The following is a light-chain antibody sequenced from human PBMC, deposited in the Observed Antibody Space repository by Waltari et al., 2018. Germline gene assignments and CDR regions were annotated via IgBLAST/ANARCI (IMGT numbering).Light chain of an antibody. CDR1: QSVTNY. J-gene: IGKJ1*01. CDR2: SAS. Sequence: EIGFTQSAYTLSLSPGAGATVSCRASQSVTNYLAWYQQKPVQAPRVLIYSASNRATGVPARFSGSGSGTDFTLTISSRDPEDFAVYSCQQRSNWPRTFGQGTKVEVQ. V-gene: IGKV3-11*01. CDR3: QQRSNWPRT.